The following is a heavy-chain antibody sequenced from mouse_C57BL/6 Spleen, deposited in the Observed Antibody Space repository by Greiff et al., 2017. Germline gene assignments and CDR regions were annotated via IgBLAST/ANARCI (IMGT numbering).Heavy chain of an antibody. CDR2: IWSGGST. Sequence: VKLVESGPGLVQPSPSLSITCTASGFSLTSYGVHWVRQSPGKGLEWLGVIWSGGSTDYNAAFISRLSISKDNSKSQFFFKMTSLQADDTSVYYCARPTVVAHWYFDVWGTGTTVTVSS. J-gene: IGHJ1*03. CDR3: ARPTVVAHWYFDV. V-gene: IGHV2-2*01. CDR1: GFSLTSYG. D-gene: IGHD1-1*01.